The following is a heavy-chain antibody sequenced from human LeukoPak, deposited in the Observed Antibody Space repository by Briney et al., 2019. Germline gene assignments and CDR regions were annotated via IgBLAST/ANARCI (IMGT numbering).Heavy chain of an antibody. V-gene: IGHV4-39*07. Sequence: SETLSLTCTVSGGSISSSSYYWGWIRQPPGKGLEWIGSIYYSGSTYYNPSLKSRVTISVDTSKNQFSLKLSSATAADTAVYYCARRVLSPSLAFFDYWGQGTLVTVSS. CDR3: ARRVLSPSLAFFDY. CDR1: GGSISSSSYY. CDR2: IYYSGST. D-gene: IGHD3-16*01. J-gene: IGHJ4*02.